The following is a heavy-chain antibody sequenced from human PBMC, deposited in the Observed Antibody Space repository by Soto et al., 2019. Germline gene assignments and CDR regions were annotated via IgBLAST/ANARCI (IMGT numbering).Heavy chain of an antibody. Sequence: GASVKVSCKASGGTFSSYTISWVRQAPGQGLEWMGRIIPILGIANYAQKFQGRVTITADKSTSTAYMELSSLRSEDTAVYYCASYSRSMVAATGAGNDAFDIWGQGTMVTVSS. V-gene: IGHV1-69*02. CDR1: GGTFSSYT. CDR2: IIPILGIA. CDR3: ASYSRSMVAATGAGNDAFDI. D-gene: IGHD2-15*01. J-gene: IGHJ3*02.